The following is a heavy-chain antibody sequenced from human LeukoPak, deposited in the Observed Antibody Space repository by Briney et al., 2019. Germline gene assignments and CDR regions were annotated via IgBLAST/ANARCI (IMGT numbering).Heavy chain of an antibody. Sequence: ASVKVSCKASGYTFTSYYMHWVRQAPGQGLEWMGIINPSGGSTSYAQKFQGRVTMTRDTSTSTVYMELSSLRSEDTAVYYCAREGDVDTATWHWFNPWGQGTLVTVSS. CDR3: AREGDVDTATWHWFNP. D-gene: IGHD5-18*01. J-gene: IGHJ5*02. CDR2: INPSGGST. CDR1: GYTFTSYY. V-gene: IGHV1-46*01.